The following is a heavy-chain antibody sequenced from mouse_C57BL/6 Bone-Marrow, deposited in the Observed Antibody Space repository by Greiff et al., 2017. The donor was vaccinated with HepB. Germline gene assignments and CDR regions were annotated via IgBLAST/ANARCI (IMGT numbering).Heavy chain of an antibody. CDR1: GYTFTGYW. V-gene: IGHV1-9*01. D-gene: IGHD1-1*01. CDR2: ILPGSGST. Sequence: VMLVESGAELMKPGASVKLSCKATGYTFTGYWIEWVKQRPGHGLEWIGEILPGSGSTNYNEKFKGKATFTADTSSNTAYMQLSSLTTEDSAIYDCAREEDYYGSSSYAMDYWGQGTSVTVSS. J-gene: IGHJ4*01. CDR3: AREEDYYGSSSYAMDY.